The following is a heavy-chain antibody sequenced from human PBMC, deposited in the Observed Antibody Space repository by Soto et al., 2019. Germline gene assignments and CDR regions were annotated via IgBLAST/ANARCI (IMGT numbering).Heavy chain of an antibody. CDR1: GYTFTSYS. V-gene: IGHV1-3*01. J-gene: IGHJ4*02. D-gene: IGHD1-7*01. CDR3: ARDINWNSVPDGY. Sequence: QVQLVQSGAEVKKPGASVKVSCKASGYTFTSYSMHWVRQAPGQRLEWMGWINAGNGNTKYSQKFQGRVTITRDTSASTAYMELSSLRSEDTAVYYCARDINWNSVPDGYWGQGTLVTVSS. CDR2: INAGNGNT.